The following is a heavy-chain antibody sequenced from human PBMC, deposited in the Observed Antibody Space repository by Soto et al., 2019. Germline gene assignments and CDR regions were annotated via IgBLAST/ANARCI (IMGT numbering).Heavy chain of an antibody. CDR1: RYSFTSYW. CDR2: IYPGDSDT. J-gene: IGHJ6*02. V-gene: IGHV5-51*01. Sequence: PGESLKISCNGSRYSFTSYWIGWVRLMPGKGLEWMGIIYPGDSDTRYSPSFQGQVTTSADKSISTAYLQWSSLKASDTAMYYCARGGGYYDSSGYYTYYYYGMDVWGQGTTVTVSS. CDR3: ARGGGYYDSSGYYTYYYYGMDV. D-gene: IGHD3-22*01.